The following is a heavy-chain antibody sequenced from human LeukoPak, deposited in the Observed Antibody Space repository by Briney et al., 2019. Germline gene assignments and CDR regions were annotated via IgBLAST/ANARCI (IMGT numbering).Heavy chain of an antibody. D-gene: IGHD2-2*01. Sequence: ASVKVSCKASGYTFTSYYMLWVRQAPGQGLEWMGIINPSGGSTSYAQKFQGRVTMTRDTSTSTVYMELSSLRSEDTAVYYCARNPYCSSTSCYHFDYWGQGTLVTVSS. CDR3: ARNPYCSSTSCYHFDY. J-gene: IGHJ4*02. V-gene: IGHV1-46*01. CDR2: INPSGGST. CDR1: GYTFTSYY.